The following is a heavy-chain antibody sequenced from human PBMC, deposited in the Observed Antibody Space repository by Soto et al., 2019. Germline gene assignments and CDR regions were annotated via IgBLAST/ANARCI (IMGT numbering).Heavy chain of an antibody. D-gene: IGHD3-10*01. V-gene: IGHV1-69*13. CDR1: GGSFMSQA. Sequence: SVKVSCKASGGSFMSQAISWVRQAPGQGPEWMGGIIPFSGTVTYTQRFQDRLTLTADEPTKTAYMESSSLRSEDTAVYYCARGSYDSYAGFFGMDVWGQGTKVTVSS. CDR2: IIPFSGTV. J-gene: IGHJ6*02. CDR3: ARGSYDSYAGFFGMDV.